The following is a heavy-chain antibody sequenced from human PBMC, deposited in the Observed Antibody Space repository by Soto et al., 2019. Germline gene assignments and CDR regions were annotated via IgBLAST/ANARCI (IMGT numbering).Heavy chain of an antibody. CDR1: GFTFSSYS. D-gene: IGHD3-3*01. Sequence: EVQLVESGGGLVKPGGSLRLSCAASGFTFSSYSMNWVRQAPGKGLEWVSSISSSSSYIYYADSVKGRFTISRDNAKNSLYLQMNSLXXEXTAXYYXARSWNYYYYYGMDVWGQGTTVTVSS. J-gene: IGHJ6*02. V-gene: IGHV3-21*01. CDR2: ISSSSSYI. CDR3: ARSWNYYYYYGMDV.